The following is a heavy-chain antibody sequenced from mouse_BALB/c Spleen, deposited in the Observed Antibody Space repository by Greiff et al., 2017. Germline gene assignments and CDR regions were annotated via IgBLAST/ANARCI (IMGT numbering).Heavy chain of an antibody. Sequence: DVQLVESGGGLVKPGGSLKLSCAASGFTFSDYYMYWVRQTPEKRLEWVATISDGGSYTYYPDSVKGRFTISRDNAKNNLYLQMSSLKSEDTAMYYCARDGNGYAMDYWGQGTSVTVSS. CDR1: GFTFSDYY. V-gene: IGHV5-4*02. CDR3: ARDGNGYAMDY. CDR2: ISDGGSYT. D-gene: IGHD2-1*01. J-gene: IGHJ4*01.